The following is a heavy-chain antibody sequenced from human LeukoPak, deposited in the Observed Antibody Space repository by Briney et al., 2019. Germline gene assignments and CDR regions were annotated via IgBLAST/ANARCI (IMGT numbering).Heavy chain of an antibody. CDR3: ARGRWLQFSD. D-gene: IGHD5-24*01. CDR1: GGSISNYY. CDR2: IYFTGST. J-gene: IGHJ4*02. V-gene: IGHV4-59*01. Sequence: SETLSLTCTVSGGSISNYYWNWIRQPPGKGLEWIGYIYFTGSTNYNPSLKSRITISLDTSKNQFSLKLSSVTAADTAIYYCARGRWLQFSDSGPGTLVTVSS.